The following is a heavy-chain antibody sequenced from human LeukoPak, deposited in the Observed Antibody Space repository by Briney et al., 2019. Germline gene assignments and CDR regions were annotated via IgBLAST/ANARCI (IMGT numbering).Heavy chain of an antibody. V-gene: IGHV4-39*01. CDR1: GGSISSSSYY. Sequence: SETLSLTCTVSGGSISSSSYYWGWIRQPPGKGLEWIGSIYYSGSTYYNPSLKSRLTISIDTSKNQFSLKLNSVTVADTAVYYCVTEAYYGWENYFGSSDYWGQGRLVTVSS. CDR3: VTEAYYGWENYFGSSDY. D-gene: IGHD3-10*01. J-gene: IGHJ4*02. CDR2: IYYSGST.